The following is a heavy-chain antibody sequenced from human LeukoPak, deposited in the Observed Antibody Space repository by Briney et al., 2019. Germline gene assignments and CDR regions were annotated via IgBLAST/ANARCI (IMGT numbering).Heavy chain of an antibody. V-gene: IGHV3-21*01. CDR2: ISSSSSYI. Sequence: GGSLRLSCAASGFTFNSYSMNWVRQAPGKGLEWVSSISSSSSYIYYADSVKGRFTISRDNAKNSLYLQMNSLRAEDTAVYYCARRGITGTTRGWFDPWGQGTLVTVSS. CDR3: ARRGITGTTRGWFDP. D-gene: IGHD1-20*01. CDR1: GFTFNSYS. J-gene: IGHJ5*02.